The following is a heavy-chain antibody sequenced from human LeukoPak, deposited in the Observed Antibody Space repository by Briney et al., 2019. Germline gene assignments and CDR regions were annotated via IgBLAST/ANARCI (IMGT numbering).Heavy chain of an antibody. J-gene: IGHJ6*02. V-gene: IGHV5-51*01. Sequence: GESLKISCKGSGYSFTSYWIGWVRQMPGKGLEWMGIIYPGDSDIRYSLSFQGQVTISADKSISTAYLQWSSLKASDTAMYYCARLENKWNDGGYYYYGMDVWGQGTTVTVSS. CDR2: IYPGDSDI. CDR1: GYSFTSYW. CDR3: ARLENKWNDGGYYYYGMDV. D-gene: IGHD1-1*01.